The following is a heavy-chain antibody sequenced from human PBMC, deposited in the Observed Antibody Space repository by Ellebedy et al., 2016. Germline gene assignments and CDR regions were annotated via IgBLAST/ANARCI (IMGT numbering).Heavy chain of an antibody. CDR3: ARGERIGRYDARPGLGY. D-gene: IGHD2-2*01. CDR2: INHSGST. V-gene: IGHV4-34*01. CDR1: GGSFRGYY. Sequence: SQTLSLTXXVYGGSFRGYYWSWIRQPPGKGLEWIGEINHSGSTNYNPSLKSRVTISVDTSKNQFSLKLSSVTAADTAVYYCARGERIGRYDARPGLGYWGQGTLVTVSS. J-gene: IGHJ4*02.